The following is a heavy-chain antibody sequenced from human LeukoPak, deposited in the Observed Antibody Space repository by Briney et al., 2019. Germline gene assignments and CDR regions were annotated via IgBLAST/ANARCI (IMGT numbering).Heavy chain of an antibody. CDR1: GFTFSSYG. D-gene: IGHD5-24*01. Sequence: GGSLRLSCAASGFTFSSYGMHWVRQAPCKGLEWVAVIWSGGSYESYADSVKGRFTISRDNSKSTLYLQMNSLRAEDTAVYYCAKDKDVAFDIWGQGTMLTVSS. J-gene: IGHJ3*02. CDR3: AKDKDVAFDI. CDR2: IWSGGSYE. V-gene: IGHV3-30*02.